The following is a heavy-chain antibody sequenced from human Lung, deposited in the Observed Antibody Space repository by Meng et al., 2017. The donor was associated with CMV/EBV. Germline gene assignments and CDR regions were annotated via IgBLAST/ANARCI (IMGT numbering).Heavy chain of an antibody. CDR1: GFSLSTSGVG. J-gene: IGHJ4*02. CDR2: IYWNDDK. CDR3: AHSRNLNTLVY. V-gene: IGHV2-5*01. Sequence: SGXXLVXPTQTLTLTCTFSGFSLSTSGVGVGWIRQPPGKALEWLALIYWNDDKRYSPSLKSRLTITKDTSKNQVVLTMTNMDPVDTATYYCAHSRNLNTLVYWGQGTXVTVSS. D-gene: IGHD1-14*01.